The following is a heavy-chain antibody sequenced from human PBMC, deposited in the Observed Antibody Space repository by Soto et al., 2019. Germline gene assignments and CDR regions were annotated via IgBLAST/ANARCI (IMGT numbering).Heavy chain of an antibody. D-gene: IGHD3-3*01. CDR1: GFTFSSYW. V-gene: IGHV3-7*01. J-gene: IGHJ6*03. CDR2: IKQDGSEK. CDR3: ARDSSEEQYYDFWSGYYGPMDV. Sequence: GGSLRLSCAASGFTFSSYWMSWVRQAPGKGLEWVANIKQDGSEKYYVDSVKGRFTIARDNAKNSLYLQMNSLRAEDTAVYYCARDSSEEQYYDFWSGYYGPMDVWGKGTTVTVSS.